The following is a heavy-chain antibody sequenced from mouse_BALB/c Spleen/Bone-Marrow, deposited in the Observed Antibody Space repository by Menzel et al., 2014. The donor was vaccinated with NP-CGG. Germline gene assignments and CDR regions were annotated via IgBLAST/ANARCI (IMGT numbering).Heavy chain of an antibody. V-gene: IGHV5-6-5*01. CDR3: ARVEDGYYVRAMDY. Sequence: EVMLVESGGGLVKPGGSLKLSCAASGFTFSSYAMSWVRQTPEKRLEWVASISSGGSTYYPDSAKGRFTISRDNARNILYLQMSSLRSEDTAMYYCARVEDGYYVRAMDYWGQGTSVTVSS. CDR1: GFTFSSYA. CDR2: ISSGGST. D-gene: IGHD2-3*01. J-gene: IGHJ4*01.